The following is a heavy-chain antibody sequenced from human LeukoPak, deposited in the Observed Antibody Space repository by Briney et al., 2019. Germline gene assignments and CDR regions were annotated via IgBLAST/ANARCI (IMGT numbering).Heavy chain of an antibody. J-gene: IGHJ1*01. CDR3: AKDSVVVPAAKYFQH. CDR1: GFTFSSYG. D-gene: IGHD2-2*01. V-gene: IGHV3-30*02. Sequence: PGGSLRLSCAASGFTFSSYGMHWVRQAPGKGLEWVAFIRYDGSNKYYADSVKGRFTISRDNSKNTLYLQMNSLRAEDTAVYYCAKDSVVVPAAKYFQHWGQGTLVTVSS. CDR2: IRYDGSNK.